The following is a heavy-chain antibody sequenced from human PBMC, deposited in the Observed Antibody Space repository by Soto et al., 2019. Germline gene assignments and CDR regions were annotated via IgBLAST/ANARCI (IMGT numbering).Heavy chain of an antibody. CDR3: ARDGSVGTGWFDP. CDR1: GYSISSGYF. J-gene: IGHJ5*02. D-gene: IGHD1-26*01. Sequence: SETLSLTCAVSGYSISSGYFWAWIRQPPGKGLEWIGSTYYGGTTYYNPSLKGRVIMSVDLSKNQFSLRLSSVTAADTAVYYCARDGSVGTGWFDPWAQGTLVTVSS. CDR2: TYYGGTT. V-gene: IGHV4-38-2*02.